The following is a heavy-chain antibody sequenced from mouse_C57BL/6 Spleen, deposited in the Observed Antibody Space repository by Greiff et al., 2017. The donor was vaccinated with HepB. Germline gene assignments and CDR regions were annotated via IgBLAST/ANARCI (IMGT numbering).Heavy chain of an antibody. Sequence: EVQLQESGPGLVKPSQSLSLTCSVTGYSITSGYYWNWIRQFPGNKLEWMGYISYDGSNNYNPSLKNRISITRDTSKNQFFLKLNSVTTEDTATYYCARETGTYYWYFDVWGTGTTVTVSS. CDR1: GYSITSGYY. CDR2: ISYDGSN. D-gene: IGHD4-1*01. J-gene: IGHJ1*03. V-gene: IGHV3-6*01. CDR3: ARETGTYYWYFDV.